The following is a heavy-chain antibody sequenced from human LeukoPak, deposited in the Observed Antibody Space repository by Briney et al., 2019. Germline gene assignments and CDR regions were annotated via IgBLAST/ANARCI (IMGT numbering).Heavy chain of an antibody. CDR2: ISGGGGST. CDR3: AKAIDEWELGPRY. CDR1: GFTFSSYA. V-gene: IGHV3-23*01. J-gene: IGHJ4*02. D-gene: IGHD1-26*01. Sequence: GGSLRLSCAASGFTFSSYAMSWVRQAPGKGLEWVSAISGGGGSTYYADSVKGRFTVSRDNSKNTLYLQMNSLRAEDTAVYYCAKAIDEWELGPRYWGQGTLVTVSS.